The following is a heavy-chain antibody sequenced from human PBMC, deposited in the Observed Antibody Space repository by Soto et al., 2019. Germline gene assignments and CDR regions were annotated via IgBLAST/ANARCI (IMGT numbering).Heavy chain of an antibody. D-gene: IGHD2-2*01. CDR3: ARGGSVVVPARGWFGP. J-gene: IGHJ5*02. CDR1: GGSFSGYY. Sequence: QVQLQQWGAGLLKPSETLSLTCAVYGGSFSGYYWSWIRQPPGKGLEWIGEINHSGSTNYNPSLKSRVTISLATSMIQFPLKLSAVTAADTAVYYCARGGSVVVPARGWFGPWGQGTLVTVSS. V-gene: IGHV4-34*01. CDR2: INHSGST.